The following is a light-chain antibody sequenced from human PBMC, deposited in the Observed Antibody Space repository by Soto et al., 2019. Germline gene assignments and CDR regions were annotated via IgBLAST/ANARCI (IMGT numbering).Light chain of an antibody. CDR2: DVS. J-gene: IGLJ1*01. Sequence: QSVLTQPRSVSGSPGQSVTISCTGTSSDVGGYNFVSWYQQHPDKAPTLMIYDVSQRPSGVPDRFSGSKSGNTASLTISGLQAEDEADYYCCSYAGSYSYVFGTGTKLTVL. CDR3: CSYAGSYSYV. CDR1: SSDVGGYNF. V-gene: IGLV2-11*01.